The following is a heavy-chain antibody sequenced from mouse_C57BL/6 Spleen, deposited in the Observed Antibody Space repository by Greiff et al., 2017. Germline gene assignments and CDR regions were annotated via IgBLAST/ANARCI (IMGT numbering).Heavy chain of an antibody. V-gene: IGHV1-52*01. CDR2: IDPSDSDT. CDR1: GYTFTSYW. CDR3: ARWATVVMDY. Sequence: VQLQQSGAELVRPGSSVKLSCKASGYTFTSYWMHWVKQRPRQGLEWIGNIDPSDSDTNYNQKFKGKATLTVDKSSSTAYMQLSSLTSGDSAVXYCARWATVVMDYWGQGTSVTVSS. D-gene: IGHD1-1*01. J-gene: IGHJ4*01.